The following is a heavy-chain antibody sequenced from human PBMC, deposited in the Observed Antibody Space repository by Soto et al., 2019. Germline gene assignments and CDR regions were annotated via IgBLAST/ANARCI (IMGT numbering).Heavy chain of an antibody. CDR1: GGSISSDSYY. Sequence: SETLSLTCTVSGGSISSDSYYWGWIRQSPEKGLEWIASISYSGSTYYNPTLKSRLIISVDTSKSQFSLKLGSVTATDTAVYYCVRQPYGAYRYFFDNWGQGTPVTVSS. D-gene: IGHD5-18*01. V-gene: IGHV4-39*01. J-gene: IGHJ4*02. CDR2: ISYSGST. CDR3: VRQPYGAYRYFFDN.